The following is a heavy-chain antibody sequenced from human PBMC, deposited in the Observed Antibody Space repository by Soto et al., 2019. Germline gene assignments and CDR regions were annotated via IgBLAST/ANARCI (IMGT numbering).Heavy chain of an antibody. CDR2: IYYSGST. V-gene: IGHV4-31*03. CDR3: AAYDSSGYYQDY. Sequence: TLYRTGTVSGGSISSGGYYGSWIRQHPGKGLEWIGYIYYSGSTYYNPSLKSRVTISVDTSKNQFSLKLSSVTAADTAVYYCAAYDSSGYYQDYWGQGTLVIVSS. J-gene: IGHJ4*02. CDR1: GGSISSGGYY. D-gene: IGHD3-22*01.